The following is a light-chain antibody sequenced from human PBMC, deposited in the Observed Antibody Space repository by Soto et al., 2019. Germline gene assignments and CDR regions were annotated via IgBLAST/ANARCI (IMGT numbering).Light chain of an antibody. CDR3: QQLNSFPIP. CDR2: GAS. Sequence: IQLTQSPSSLSASVGDRATISCRASQGIANFLAWYQQKPGKAPKLLIYGASTLHSGVPSRFSGSGSGTDFTLTISSLQPEDFATYYCQQLNSFPIPFGPGTKVDIK. J-gene: IGKJ3*01. V-gene: IGKV1-9*01. CDR1: QGIANF.